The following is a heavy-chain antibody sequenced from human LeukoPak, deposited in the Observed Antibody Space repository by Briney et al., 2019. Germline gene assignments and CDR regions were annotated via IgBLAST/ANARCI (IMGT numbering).Heavy chain of an antibody. J-gene: IGHJ3*02. CDR1: GFTFSSYS. V-gene: IGHV3-48*01. CDR2: ISSSSSTI. CDR3: ARERSAFDI. Sequence: PGGSLRLSCAASGFTFSSYSMNWVRQAPGKGLEWVSYISSSSSTIYYADSVKGRFTISRDNSKNTLYLQMNSLRAEDTAVYYCARERSAFDIWGQGTMVTVSS.